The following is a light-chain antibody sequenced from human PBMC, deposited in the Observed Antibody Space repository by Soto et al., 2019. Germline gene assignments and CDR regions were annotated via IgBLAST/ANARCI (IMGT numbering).Light chain of an antibody. V-gene: IGLV1-51*01. J-gene: IGLJ1*01. CDR1: SSNIGGNS. CDR3: GSWDSSLSAYV. CDR2: DDT. Sequence: QSVLTQPPSVSAAPGQKVTISCSGSSSNIGGNSVSWYQKLPGTAPKLLIYDDTQRPSGIPDRFSGSKSGTSATMGITGFQTGEEADYYCGSWDSSLSAYVFGTGTKVTV.